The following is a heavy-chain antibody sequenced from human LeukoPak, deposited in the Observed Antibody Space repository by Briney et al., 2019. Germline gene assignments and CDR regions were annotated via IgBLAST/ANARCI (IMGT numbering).Heavy chain of an antibody. CDR2: ISSSGSTI. J-gene: IGHJ4*02. CDR1: GFTFSSYE. V-gene: IGHV3-48*03. D-gene: IGHD6-6*01. Sequence: GGSLRLSCAASGFTFSSYEMNWVRQAPGKGLEWVSYISSSGSTIYYADSVKGRFTISRDNAKNSLYLQMSSLRAEDTAVYYCARARNRGIAAQDYWGQGTLVTVSS. CDR3: ARARNRGIAAQDY.